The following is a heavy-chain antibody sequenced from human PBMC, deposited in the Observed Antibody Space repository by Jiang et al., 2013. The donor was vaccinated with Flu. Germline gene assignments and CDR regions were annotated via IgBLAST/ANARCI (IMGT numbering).Heavy chain of an antibody. V-gene: IGHV4-55*01. CDR1: SGNC. Sequence: SGNCCIWVASPQERGWSGLGKSILVGAPTTARPSKSRVTMSADTSKNHFCLKLSSVTAADTAVYYCARYSSSWRRYYFDYWGQGTLVTVSS. D-gene: IGHD6-13*01. CDR3: ARYSSSWRRYYFDY. CDR2: SILVGAP. J-gene: IGHJ4*02.